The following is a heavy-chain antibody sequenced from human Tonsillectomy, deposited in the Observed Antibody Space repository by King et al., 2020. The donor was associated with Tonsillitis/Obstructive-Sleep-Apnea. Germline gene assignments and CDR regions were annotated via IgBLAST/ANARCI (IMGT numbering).Heavy chain of an antibody. V-gene: IGHV2-26*01. Sequence: TLKESGPVLVKPTETLTLTCTVSGFSLSNARMGVSWIRQPPGKALEWLAHIFSNDEKSYSTSLKSRLTISKDTSKSQVGLTMTNMDPVDTATYYCARTPAAGLYYYYYMDVWGKGTTVTVSS. CDR1: GFSLSNARMG. J-gene: IGHJ6*03. CDR2: IFSNDEK. CDR3: ARTPAAGLYYYYYMDV. D-gene: IGHD6-13*01.